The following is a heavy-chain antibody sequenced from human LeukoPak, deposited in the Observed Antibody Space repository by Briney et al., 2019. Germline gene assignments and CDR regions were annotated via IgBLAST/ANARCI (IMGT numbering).Heavy chain of an antibody. CDR1: GFTFSNHW. V-gene: IGHV3-74*03. CDR3: IRDEALWRLDY. CDR2: IDERGSNA. J-gene: IGHJ4*02. D-gene: IGHD2-21*01. Sequence: GGSLRLSCAASGFTFSNHWMLWVRQAPGKGLVWVSRIDERGSNAMYADSVKGRFSISRDNAKNTVNLQMSSLRAEDTGVYYCIRDEALWRLDYWGQGTLVTVSS.